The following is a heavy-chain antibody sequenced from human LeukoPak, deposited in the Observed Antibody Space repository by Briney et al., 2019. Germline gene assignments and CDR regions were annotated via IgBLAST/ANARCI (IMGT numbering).Heavy chain of an antibody. V-gene: IGHV4-61*01. CDR3: ASTSAAMGRYFQH. CDR2: IYYSGST. D-gene: IGHD2-2*01. J-gene: IGHJ1*01. CDR1: GGSVSSGSYY. Sequence: SETLSLTCTVSGGSVSSGSYYWSWIRQPPGKGLEWIGYIYYSGSTNYNPSLKSRVTISVDTSKKQFSLKLSSVTAADTAVYYCASTSAAMGRYFQHWGQGTLVTVSS.